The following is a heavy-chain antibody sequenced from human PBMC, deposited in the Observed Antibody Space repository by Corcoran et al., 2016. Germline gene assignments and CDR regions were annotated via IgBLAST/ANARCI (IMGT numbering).Heavy chain of an antibody. Sequence: QVQLQQWGAGLLKPSETLSLTCAVYGGSFSGYYWSWIRQPPGKGLEWIGEINHSGSTNYNPSLKSRVTISVDTSKNQFSLKLSSVTAADTAVYYCAGGTSRRFDPWGQGTLVTGSS. V-gene: IGHV4-34*01. CDR1: GGSFSGYY. CDR2: INHSGST. J-gene: IGHJ5*02. D-gene: IGHD6-25*01. CDR3: AGGTSRRFDP.